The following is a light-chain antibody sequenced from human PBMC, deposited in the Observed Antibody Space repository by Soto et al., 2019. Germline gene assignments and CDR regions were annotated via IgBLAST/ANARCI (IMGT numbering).Light chain of an antibody. V-gene: IGLV1-51*01. CDR2: DTN. J-gene: IGLJ2*01. CDR3: GTWDSGLSAEV. CDR1: NSNIEKNY. Sequence: QSVLTQPPSVSAAPGQKVTISCSGSNSNIEKNYVSWYQQFPVTASKLLICDTNHRPSGIPDRFSGPKSGTSATLAITGLLDGDEADYYCGTWDSGLSAEVFGGGTKLTVL.